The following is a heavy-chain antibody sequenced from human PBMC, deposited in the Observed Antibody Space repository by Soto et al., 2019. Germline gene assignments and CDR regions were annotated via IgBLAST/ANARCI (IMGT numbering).Heavy chain of an antibody. J-gene: IGHJ5*01. CDR3: AKDHAREQFVRGENWFDS. CDR1: GFTFTNYA. Sequence: GGSLRLSCTASGFTFTNYAMSWARQAPGKGLEWVSTISGSGVRTYYADSVKGRFTISRDNSKNTLDLQMNSLRAGDTAIYYCAKDHAREQFVRGENWFDSWGQGTLVTVSS. V-gene: IGHV3-23*01. D-gene: IGHD6-6*01. CDR2: ISGSGVRT.